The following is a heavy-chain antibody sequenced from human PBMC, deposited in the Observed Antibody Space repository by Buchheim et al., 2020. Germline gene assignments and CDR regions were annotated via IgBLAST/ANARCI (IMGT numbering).Heavy chain of an antibody. D-gene: IGHD6-19*01. CDR1: GGSFSGYY. V-gene: IGHV4-34*01. J-gene: IGHJ4*02. Sequence: QVQLQQWGAGLLKPSETLSLTCAVYGGSFSGYYWSWIRQPPGKGLEWIGEINHSGSTNYNPSLKSRVTISVDTFKNQFSLKLSSVTAADTAVYYCARVVSGWYRGQYFDYWGQGTL. CDR2: INHSGST. CDR3: ARVVSGWYRGQYFDY.